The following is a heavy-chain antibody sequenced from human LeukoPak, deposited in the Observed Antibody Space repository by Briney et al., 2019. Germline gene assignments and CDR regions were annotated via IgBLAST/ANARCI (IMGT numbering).Heavy chain of an antibody. D-gene: IGHD2-15*01. Sequence: GGSLRLSCAASGFTFGSYALSWVRQAPGKGLEWVSVISDSGTSAFYADSVRGRFTISRDNSKNTLYLQMNSLRAEDTAVYYCATQFCSGGKCYLWSFDYWGQGTLVTVSS. V-gene: IGHV3-23*01. CDR3: ATQFCSGGKCYLWSFDY. CDR2: ISDSGTSA. CDR1: GFTFGSYA. J-gene: IGHJ4*02.